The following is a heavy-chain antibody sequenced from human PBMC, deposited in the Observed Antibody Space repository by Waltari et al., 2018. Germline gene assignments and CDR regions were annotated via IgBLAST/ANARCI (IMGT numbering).Heavy chain of an antibody. Sequence: QVRLEQSGAEVKKPGASVKVSCKTSGYSFTGYYIHWVRQAPGQGLEWMGLINPSGGDTNYAEMLEVRVTLTRDTAASTVYMDLRNLISEDTAVYFCVRDGFGEGLFDSWGQGTLVTVSS. CDR2: INPSGGDT. J-gene: IGHJ5*01. CDR3: VRDGFGEGLFDS. CDR1: GYSFTGYY. V-gene: IGHV1-46*04. D-gene: IGHD3-10*01.